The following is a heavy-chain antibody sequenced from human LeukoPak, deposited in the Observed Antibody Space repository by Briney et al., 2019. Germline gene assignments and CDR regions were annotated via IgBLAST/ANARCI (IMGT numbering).Heavy chain of an antibody. D-gene: IGHD5-24*01. J-gene: IGHJ4*02. V-gene: IGHV4-38-2*01. CDR2: ICHSGST. CDR1: GYSISSGYY. Sequence: SETLSLTCAVSGYSISSGYYWGWIRQPPGKGLEWIGSICHSGSTYYNPSLKSRVTISVDTSKNQFSLKLSSVTAADTAVYYCARVDRRWRTFDYWGQGTLVTVSS. CDR3: ARVDRRWRTFDY.